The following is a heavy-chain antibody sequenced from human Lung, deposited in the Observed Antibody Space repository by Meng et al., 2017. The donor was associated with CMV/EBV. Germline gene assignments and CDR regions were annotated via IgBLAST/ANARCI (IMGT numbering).Heavy chain of an antibody. CDR3: AKEESGYYDALDI. D-gene: IGHD3-3*01. CDR1: GYTFTGDY. J-gene: IGHJ3*02. Sequence: ASXXVSXKASGYTFTGDYLHWVRQAPGQGLEWMASIDPKSGDTKFAQKFQGRVTMTRDTSISTLYMQLSTLRSDDTAVYYCAKEESGYYDALDIWCQGKMVTVSS. V-gene: IGHV1-2*02. CDR2: IDPKSGDT.